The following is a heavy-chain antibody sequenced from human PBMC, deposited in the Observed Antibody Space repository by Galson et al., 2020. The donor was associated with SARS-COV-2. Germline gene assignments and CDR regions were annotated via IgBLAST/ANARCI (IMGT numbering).Heavy chain of an antibody. J-gene: IGHJ4*02. CDR3: AKVQIEWLVSGEADY. CDR2: ISGSGGST. D-gene: IGHD6-19*01. CDR1: GFTFSSYA. V-gene: IGHV3-23*01. Sequence: LGESLKISCAASGFTFSSYAMSWVRQAPGKGLEWVSAISGSGGSTYYADSVKGRITISRDNSKNNLYLQMNSLRAEDTAVYYCAKVQIEWLVSGEADYWGQGTLVTVSS.